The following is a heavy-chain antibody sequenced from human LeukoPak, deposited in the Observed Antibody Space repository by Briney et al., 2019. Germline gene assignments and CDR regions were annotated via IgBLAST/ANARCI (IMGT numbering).Heavy chain of an antibody. V-gene: IGHV1-2*04. J-gene: IGHJ4*02. CDR1: GYTFTGYY. Sequence: ASVKVSCKASGYTFTGYYMHWVRQAPGQGLEWMGWINPNSGGTSYAQKFQGWVTMTRDTSISTAYMELSRLRSDDTAVYYCARDGGYCSSTSCSEYFDYWGQGTLVTVSS. D-gene: IGHD2-2*01. CDR3: ARDGGYCSSTSCSEYFDY. CDR2: INPNSGGT.